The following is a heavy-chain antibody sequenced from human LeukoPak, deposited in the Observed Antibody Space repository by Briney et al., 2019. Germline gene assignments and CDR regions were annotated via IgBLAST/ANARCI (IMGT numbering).Heavy chain of an antibody. D-gene: IGHD6-13*01. CDR2: IYYSGSP. CDR3: ARHSSSWYTLDY. J-gene: IGHJ4*02. CDR1: GGSISSYY. V-gene: IGHV4-59*08. Sequence: SETLSLTCTVAGGSISSYYWSWIRQPPGKGLEWIGYIYYSGSPNYNPSLKSRVTISVDTSKNQFSLKLSSVTAADTAVYYCARHSSSWYTLDYWGQGTLVTVSS.